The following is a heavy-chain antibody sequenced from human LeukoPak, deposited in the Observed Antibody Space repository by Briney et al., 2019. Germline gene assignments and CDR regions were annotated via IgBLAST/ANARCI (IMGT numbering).Heavy chain of an antibody. CDR3: AREYSSGWYVAFDY. J-gene: IGHJ4*02. V-gene: IGHV1-18*01. CDR1: GYTFTSYG. CDR2: ISAYNGNT. D-gene: IGHD6-19*01. Sequence: ASVKVSCKASGYTFTSYGISWVRQAPGQGLEWMGWISAYNGNTNYAQKLQGRVTMTTDTSTSTAYMALRSLRSDDTAVYYCAREYSSGWYVAFDYWGQGTLVTVSS.